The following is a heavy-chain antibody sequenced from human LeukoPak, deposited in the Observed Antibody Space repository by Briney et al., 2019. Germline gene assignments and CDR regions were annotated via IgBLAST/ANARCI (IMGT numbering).Heavy chain of an antibody. V-gene: IGHV3-30*04. CDR2: ISYDGSNK. D-gene: IGHD6-13*01. J-gene: IGHJ4*02. CDR1: GFTFSSYA. Sequence: GGSLRLSCAASGFTFSSYAMHWVRQAPGKGLERVAVISYDGSNKYYADSVNGRFTISRDNSKNTLYLQLNSLRAEDTAVYYCAREYAAAGYFDYWGQGNLVTVSS. CDR3: AREYAAAGYFDY.